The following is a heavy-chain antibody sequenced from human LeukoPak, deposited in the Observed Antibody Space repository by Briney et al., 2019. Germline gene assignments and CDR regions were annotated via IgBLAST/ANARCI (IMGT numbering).Heavy chain of an antibody. CDR1: GFTFSTYD. V-gene: IGHV3-13*01. J-gene: IGHJ6*03. D-gene: IGHD2-15*01. Sequence: GGSLRLSWAASGFTFSTYDMHWVRQATGKGLEWVSAIDTTGDTYYPGSVKGRFTISRENAKNSLYLQMNSLRAGDTAVYYCARDRGGGHMDVWGKGITVTISS. CDR3: ARDRGGGHMDV. CDR2: IDTTGDT.